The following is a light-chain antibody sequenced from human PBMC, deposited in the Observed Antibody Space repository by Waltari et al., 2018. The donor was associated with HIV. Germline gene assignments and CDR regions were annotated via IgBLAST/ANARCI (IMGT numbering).Light chain of an antibody. V-gene: IGKV4-1*01. J-gene: IGKJ1*01. CDR1: QSVLHSSNNENN. CDR2: WAS. CDR3: QQYYETPPWT. Sequence: DIVMTQSPDSLVVSLGERATIHYKSSQSVLHSSNNENNLAWYQQKPGQPPKVLIYWASSRQPGVPDRFSGSGSGTDFSLTISSLQAEDVAVYYCQQYYETPPWTFGQGTKVEVK.